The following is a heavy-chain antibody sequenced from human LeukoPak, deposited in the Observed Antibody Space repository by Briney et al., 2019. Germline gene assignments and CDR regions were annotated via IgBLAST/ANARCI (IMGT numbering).Heavy chain of an antibody. J-gene: IGHJ4*02. D-gene: IGHD2-2*01. CDR3: AKDVFAYCNNISCSGGLDY. Sequence: PGGSLRLSCAASGFIFDTYGMQWIRQAPGKGPEWVAFISYDGSNKGHADSVKGRFTISRDNSKKTLYLQMNSLRVEDTAVYYCAKDVFAYCNNISCSGGLDYWGQGTLVTVSS. CDR1: GFIFDTYG. V-gene: IGHV3-30*19. CDR2: ISYDGSNK.